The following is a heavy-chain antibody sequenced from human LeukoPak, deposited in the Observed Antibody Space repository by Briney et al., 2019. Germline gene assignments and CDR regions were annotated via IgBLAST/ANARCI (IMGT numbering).Heavy chain of an antibody. CDR1: GGSIRGFY. CDR3: ARLNVLTSSPVHHLDY. Sequence: PSETLSLTCTISGGSIRGFYWSWIRQPPGKGLEYIAYINDSGDTNNNPSLKSRVTISVDTSKNQFSLKLNSVTAADTAVYYCARLNVLTSSPVHHLDYWGQGTLVTVSS. J-gene: IGHJ4*02. V-gene: IGHV4-59*08. D-gene: IGHD2-2*01. CDR2: INDSGDT.